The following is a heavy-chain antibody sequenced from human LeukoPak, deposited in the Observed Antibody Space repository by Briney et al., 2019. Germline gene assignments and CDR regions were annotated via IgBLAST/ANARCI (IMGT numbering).Heavy chain of an antibody. J-gene: IGHJ4*02. V-gene: IGHV4-39*07. CDR3: ARAGGYYDSSGYYWNYFDY. CDR2: IYYSGST. Sequence: SETLSLTCTVSGGSISSSSYYWGWIRQPPGKGLEWIGSIYYSGSTYYNPSLKSRVTISVDTSKNQFSLKLSSVTAADTAVYYCARAGGYYDSSGYYWNYFDYWGQGTLVTVSS. D-gene: IGHD3-22*01. CDR1: GGSISSSSYY.